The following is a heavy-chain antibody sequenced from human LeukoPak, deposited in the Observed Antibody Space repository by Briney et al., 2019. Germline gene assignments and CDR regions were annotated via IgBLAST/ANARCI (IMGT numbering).Heavy chain of an antibody. J-gene: IGHJ4*02. D-gene: IGHD1-26*01. CDR3: AKDRYSGSYYVSGFDY. CDR2: IRYDGSNK. V-gene: IGHV3-30*02. Sequence: GGSLRLSCAASGFTFSSYGMHWVRQAPGKGLEWVAFIRYDGSNKYYADSVKGRFTISRDNSKNTLYLQMNSLRAEDTAVYYCAKDRYSGSYYVSGFDYWGQGTLVTVSS. CDR1: GFTFSSYG.